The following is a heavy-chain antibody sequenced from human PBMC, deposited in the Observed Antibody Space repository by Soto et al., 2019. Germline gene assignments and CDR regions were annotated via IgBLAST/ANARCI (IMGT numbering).Heavy chain of an antibody. CDR3: AKGGIAAVGAQTSRCDN. CDR2: ISGSGADT. CDR1: GFTFSSYA. Sequence: PGGSLRLSCAASGFTFSSYAMNWVRQAPGKGLEWVSGISGSGADTHYADSVKGRFTISRDNPKNTLSLQMTSLRAEDTAVYYCAKGGIAAVGAQTSRCDNWGQGTLVTVSS. J-gene: IGHJ4*02. V-gene: IGHV3-23*01. D-gene: IGHD6-13*01.